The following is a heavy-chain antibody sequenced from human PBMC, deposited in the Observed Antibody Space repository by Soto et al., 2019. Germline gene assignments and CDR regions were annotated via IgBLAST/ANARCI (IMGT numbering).Heavy chain of an antibody. D-gene: IGHD3-3*01. CDR3: ARGIFGVIISGGRDASDI. Sequence: GASVKVSFKACGESFTRYGISWVRQAPGQGLDWMGWISAYNGNTNYAQKLQGRVTMTTDTSTSTAYMELRSLRSDDTAVYYCARGIFGVIISGGRDASDIWGQGTMVTVSS. V-gene: IGHV1-18*04. CDR2: ISAYNGNT. CDR1: GESFTRYG. J-gene: IGHJ3*02.